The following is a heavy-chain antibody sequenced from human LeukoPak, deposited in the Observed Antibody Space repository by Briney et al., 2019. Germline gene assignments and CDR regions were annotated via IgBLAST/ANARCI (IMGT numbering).Heavy chain of an antibody. D-gene: IGHD3-22*01. J-gene: IGHJ4*02. CDR2: INWNGGST. V-gene: IGHV3-20*04. Sequence: GGSLRLSCAASGFTFSSYGMSWVRQAPGKGMEWVSGINWNGGSTGYADSVKGRFTISRDNAKNSLYLQMNSLRAEDTALYYCARDGGYYYDSSGYSVFDYWGQGTLVTVSS. CDR3: ARDGGYYYDSSGYSVFDY. CDR1: GFTFSSYG.